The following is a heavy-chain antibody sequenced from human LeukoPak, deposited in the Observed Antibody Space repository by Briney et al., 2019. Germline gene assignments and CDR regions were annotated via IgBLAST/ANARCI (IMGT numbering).Heavy chain of an antibody. V-gene: IGHV3-15*01. D-gene: IGHD1-26*01. CDR1: GFTFSSYA. J-gene: IGHJ3*02. Sequence: GKSLRLSCTASGFTFSSYAMHWVRQAPGKGLEWVGRIKSKTDGGTTDYAAPVKGRFTISRDDSKNTLYLQMNSLKTEDTAVYYCLRGATRPDIWGQGTMVTVSS. CDR2: IKSKTDGGTT. CDR3: LRGATRPDI.